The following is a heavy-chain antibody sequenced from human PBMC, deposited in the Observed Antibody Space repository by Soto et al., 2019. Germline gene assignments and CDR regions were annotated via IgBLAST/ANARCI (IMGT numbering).Heavy chain of an antibody. CDR2: MYHSGIT. D-gene: IGHD6-6*01. J-gene: IGHJ6*02. V-gene: IGHV4-38-2*01. Sequence: PSETLSLTCAVSGYSIRSGSFWGWIRQPPGKGLEWIGSMYHSGITYYNLSLKSRVTISVDTSKNQLSLKLSSATAADTAVYYCARSMYSTSAQLYYGMDVWGQGTTVTVSS. CDR1: GYSIRSGSF. CDR3: ARSMYSTSAQLYYGMDV.